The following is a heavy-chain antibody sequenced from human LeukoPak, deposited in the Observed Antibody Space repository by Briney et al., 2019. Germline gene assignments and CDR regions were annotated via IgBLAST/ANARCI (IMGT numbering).Heavy chain of an antibody. D-gene: IGHD6-19*01. Sequence: PGGSLRLSCAASGFTFSIYDMSWVRQAPGKGPEWVSAMSGSDGSTYYADSVKGRFTISRDNSKNTLSLQMNSLRAEDTAVYYCAKSEVSSGPPTDYWGQGTLVTVSS. CDR1: GFTFSIYD. CDR2: MSGSDGST. J-gene: IGHJ4*02. V-gene: IGHV3-23*01. CDR3: AKSEVSSGPPTDY.